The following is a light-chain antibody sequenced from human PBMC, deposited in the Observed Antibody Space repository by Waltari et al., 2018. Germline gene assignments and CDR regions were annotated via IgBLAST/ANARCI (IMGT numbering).Light chain of an antibody. V-gene: IGLV2-8*01. CDR1: SSDVGGYNY. CDR2: EVS. J-gene: IGLJ2*01. Sequence: QSALTQPPSGSGSPGQSVPISCPGTSSDVGGYNYVSWYQQHPGKAPKLMIYEVSKRPSGVPDRFSGSKSGNTASLTVSGLQAEDEADYYCSSYAGSNNLVFGGGTKLTVL. CDR3: SSYAGSNNLV.